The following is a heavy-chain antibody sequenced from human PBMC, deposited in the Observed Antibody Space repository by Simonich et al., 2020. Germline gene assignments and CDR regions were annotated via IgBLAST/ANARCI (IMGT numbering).Heavy chain of an antibody. D-gene: IGHD3-10*01. CDR2: NKPKSGGT. CDR3: ARWPSIPASYGSGSYFDY. CDR1: GYTFTGYY. J-gene: IGHJ4*02. V-gene: IGHV1-2*02. Sequence: QVQLVQSGAEVKKPGASVKVSCKASGYTFTGYYMHWVRQAPGQGLEWMEWNKPKSGGTNYEQKFQGKVTMTRDTSISTAYMELSRLRSDDTAVYYCARWPSIPASYGSGSYFDYWGQGTLVTVSS.